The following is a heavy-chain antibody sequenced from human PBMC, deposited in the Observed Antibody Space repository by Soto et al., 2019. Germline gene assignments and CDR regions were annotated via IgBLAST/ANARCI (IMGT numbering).Heavy chain of an antibody. D-gene: IGHD3-3*01. CDR2: ISSSGSTI. CDR3: ARGRWNSFWY. V-gene: IGHV3-48*03. CDR1: GFTFSSYE. J-gene: IGHJ4*02. Sequence: GGSLRLSCAASGFTFSSYEMNWVRRAPGKGLEWVSYISSSGSTIYYADSVKGRFTISRDNAKNSLYLQMNSLRVEDTAVYYCARGRWNSFWYWGQGTLVTVSS.